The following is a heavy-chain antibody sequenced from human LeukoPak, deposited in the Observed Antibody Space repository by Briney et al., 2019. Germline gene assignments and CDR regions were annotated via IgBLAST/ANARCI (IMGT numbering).Heavy chain of an antibody. D-gene: IGHD5-18*01. J-gene: IGHJ3*02. CDR2: ITPIFGTA. V-gene: IGHV1-69*05. Sequence: SVKVSCKASGGTFSSYAISWVRQAPGQGLEWMGGITPIFGTANYAQKFQGRVTITTDESTSTAYMELSSLRSEDTAVYYCARVERGYSYARYAFDIWGQGTMVTVSS. CDR1: GGTFSSYA. CDR3: ARVERGYSYARYAFDI.